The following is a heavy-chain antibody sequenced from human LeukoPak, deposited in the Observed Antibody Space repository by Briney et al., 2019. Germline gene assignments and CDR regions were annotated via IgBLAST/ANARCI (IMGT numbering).Heavy chain of an antibody. CDR2: IYYSGST. CDR3: ARLVRIAAAGTVGDYFDY. V-gene: IGHV4-39*01. D-gene: IGHD6-13*01. J-gene: IGHJ4*02. CDR1: GGSISSSSYY. Sequence: ASETLSLTCSVSGGSISSSSYYWGWIRQPPGKGLEWIGNIYYSGSTYYNPSLKSRVTISVDTSKNQFSLKLSSVTAADTAVYYCARLVRIAAAGTVGDYFDYWGQGTLVTVSS.